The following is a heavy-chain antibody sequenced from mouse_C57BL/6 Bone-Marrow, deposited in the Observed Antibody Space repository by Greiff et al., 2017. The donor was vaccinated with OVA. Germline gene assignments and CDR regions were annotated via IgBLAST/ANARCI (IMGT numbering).Heavy chain of an antibody. CDR2: ILPGSGST. CDR3: ARRGFRYYGSSHMYYFDY. D-gene: IGHD1-1*01. CDR1: GYTFTGYW. J-gene: IGHJ2*01. V-gene: IGHV1-9*01. Sequence: QVQLQQSGAELMKPGASVKLSCKATGYTFTGYWIEWVKQRPGHGLEWIGEILPGSGSTNYNEKFKGKATFTADTSSNTAYMQLSSLTTEDSAIYYCARRGFRYYGSSHMYYFDYWGQGTTLTVSS.